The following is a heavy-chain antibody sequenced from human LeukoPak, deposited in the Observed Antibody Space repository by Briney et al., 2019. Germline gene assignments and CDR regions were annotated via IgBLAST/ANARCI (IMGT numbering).Heavy chain of an antibody. CDR2: IYHSGST. V-gene: IGHV4-38-2*02. CDR1: GYSISSGYY. CDR3: ARGLGELVGDAFDI. D-gene: IGHD3-10*01. J-gene: IGHJ3*02. Sequence: PSETLSLTCTVSGYSISSGYYWGWIRQPPGKGLEWIGSIYHSGSTYYNPSLKSRVTISVDTSKNQFSLKLSSVTAADTAVYYCARGLGELVGDAFDIWGQGTMVTVSS.